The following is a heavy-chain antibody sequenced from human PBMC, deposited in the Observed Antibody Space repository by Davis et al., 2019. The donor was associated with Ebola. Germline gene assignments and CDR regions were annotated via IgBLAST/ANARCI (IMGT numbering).Heavy chain of an antibody. V-gene: IGHV3-30*03. CDR2: ISYDGSNK. CDR3: LGPRGGDFQH. Sequence: PGGSLRLSCATAGFTFSSYGMHWVRQAPGKGLEWVAVISYDGSNKYYADSVKGRFTISRDNSKNTLYLQMNSLRAEDTAVYYCLGPRGGDFQHWGQGTLVTVSS. CDR1: GFTFSSYG. J-gene: IGHJ1*01. D-gene: IGHD1-14*01.